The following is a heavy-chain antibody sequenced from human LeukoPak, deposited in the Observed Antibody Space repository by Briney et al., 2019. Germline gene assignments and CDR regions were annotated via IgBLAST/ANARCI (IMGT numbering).Heavy chain of an antibody. Sequence: ASVKVSCKASGYTFTSYDINWVRQATGQGLEWMGWINPNSGGTNYAQKFQGRVTMTRDTSISTAYMELSRLRSDDTAVYYCARDGYKYYYYYYMDVWGKGTTVTVSS. V-gene: IGHV1-2*02. D-gene: IGHD5-24*01. CDR2: INPNSGGT. J-gene: IGHJ6*03. CDR1: GYTFTSYD. CDR3: ARDGYKYYYYYYMDV.